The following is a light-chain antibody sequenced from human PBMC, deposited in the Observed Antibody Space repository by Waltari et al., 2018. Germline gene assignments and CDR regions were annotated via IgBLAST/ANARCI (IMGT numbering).Light chain of an antibody. Sequence: QSALPQPASVSGSPGQSITISCTGTNSDVGGWHLVSWYQQYSGKAPKLIIYEVDKRPSAVSNRFSGSKSGNTASLTISGLQAEDEADYFCCSYRSGSTYVFGTGTTVTVL. CDR1: NSDVGGWHL. CDR3: CSYRSGSTYV. CDR2: EVD. J-gene: IGLJ1*01. V-gene: IGLV2-23*02.